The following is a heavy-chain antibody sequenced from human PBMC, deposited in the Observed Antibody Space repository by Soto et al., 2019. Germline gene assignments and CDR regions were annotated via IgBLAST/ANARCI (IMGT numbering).Heavy chain of an antibody. Sequence: ASVKVSCKASGYTFTGFYLHWVRRAPGQGLEWMGWINPNNGDTNYAQGFQGRVIMTRDTSITTAYMEVSRLRSDDTAVYYCARIRHYHYSSGSLNHWGQGTQVTVSS. D-gene: IGHD3-22*01. V-gene: IGHV1-2*02. CDR3: ARIRHYHYSSGSLNH. CDR2: INPNNGDT. CDR1: GYTFTGFY. J-gene: IGHJ5*02.